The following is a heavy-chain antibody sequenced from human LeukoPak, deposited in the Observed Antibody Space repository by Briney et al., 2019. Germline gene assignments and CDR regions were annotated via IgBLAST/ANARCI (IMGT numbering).Heavy chain of an antibody. V-gene: IGHV1-18*01. CDR3: ARLGDDYSNHEPRY. Sequence: ASVKVSCKASGYTFTSYGISWVRQAPGQGLEWMGWISAYNGNTNYAQKLQGRVTMTTDTSTSTAYMELRSLRSDDTAVYYCARLGDDYSNHEPRYWGQGTLVTVSS. CDR2: ISAYNGNT. CDR1: GYTFTSYG. J-gene: IGHJ4*02. D-gene: IGHD4-11*01.